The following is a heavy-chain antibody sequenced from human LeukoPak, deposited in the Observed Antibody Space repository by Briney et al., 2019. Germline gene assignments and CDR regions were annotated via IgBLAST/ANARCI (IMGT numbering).Heavy chain of an antibody. CDR1: GHSISSGYY. J-gene: IGHJ4*02. Sequence: SETLSLTCVVSGHSISSGYYWGWIRQPPGKGLEWIGSISQSGSTDYNPSLKSRVIISVDTSKNQFSLKLTSVTAADTAMYYCARVGDCSAGSCHSPYYWGQETLETVSS. V-gene: IGHV4-38-2*01. D-gene: IGHD2-15*01. CDR2: ISQSGST. CDR3: ARVGDCSAGSCHSPYY.